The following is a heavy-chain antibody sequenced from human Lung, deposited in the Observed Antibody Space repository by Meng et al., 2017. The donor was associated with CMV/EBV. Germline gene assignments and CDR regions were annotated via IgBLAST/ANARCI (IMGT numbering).Heavy chain of an antibody. CDR1: GCSISSSTYY. CDR2: LYDSGST. V-gene: IGHV4-39*07. Sequence: QAAVAVLMSPSTTLSLTCCASGCSISSSTYYWAWIRQPPGKGLEWIGSLYDSGSTYYHPSLKSRVTISVDTSKTYFSLKLRSVTAADTAVYYCARDLEYWGQGTLVTVSS. D-gene: IGHD1-1*01. CDR3: ARDLEY. J-gene: IGHJ4*02.